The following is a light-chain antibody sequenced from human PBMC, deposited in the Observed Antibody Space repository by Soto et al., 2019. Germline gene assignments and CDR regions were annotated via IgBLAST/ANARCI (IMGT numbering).Light chain of an antibody. J-gene: IGKJ3*01. CDR3: QQYGSSQFT. V-gene: IGKV3-20*01. Sequence: EIVLMQSPGTLSLSPGEGATLSCRASQSVNSNYLAWYQQTPGQAPTVLIFDTSRRATGVPARFSGSGSGTDFTLTISRLEPDDFAVYYCQQYGSSQFTFGPGTKVNIK. CDR2: DTS. CDR1: QSVNSNY.